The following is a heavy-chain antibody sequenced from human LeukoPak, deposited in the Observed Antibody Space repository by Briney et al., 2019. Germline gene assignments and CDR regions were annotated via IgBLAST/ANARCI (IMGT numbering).Heavy chain of an antibody. J-gene: IGHJ3*02. V-gene: IGHV4-61*02. D-gene: IGHD3-10*01. CDR2: IYTSGST. Sequence: PSQTLSLTCTVSGGSISSGSYYWSWIRQPAGKGLEWIGRIYTSGSTNYNPSLKSRVTISVDTSKNQFSLKLSSVTAADTAVYYCARKQFYTVLNYYGSGDDDAFDIWGQGSMVTVSS. CDR1: GGSISSGSYY. CDR3: ARKQFYTVLNYYGSGDDDAFDI.